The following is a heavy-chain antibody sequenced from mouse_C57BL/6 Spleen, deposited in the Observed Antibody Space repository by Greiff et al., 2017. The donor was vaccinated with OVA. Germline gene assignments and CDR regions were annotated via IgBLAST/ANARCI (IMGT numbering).Heavy chain of an antibody. J-gene: IGHJ3*01. Sequence: EVQVVESGPGMVKPSQSLSLTCTVTGYSITSGYDWHWIRHFPGNKLEWMGYISYSGSTNYNPSLKSRISITHDTSKNHFFLKLNSVTTEDTATYYCAREGGYGWFAYWGQGTLVTVSA. CDR1: GYSITSGYD. D-gene: IGHD2-2*01. V-gene: IGHV3-1*01. CDR2: ISYSGST. CDR3: AREGGYGWFAY.